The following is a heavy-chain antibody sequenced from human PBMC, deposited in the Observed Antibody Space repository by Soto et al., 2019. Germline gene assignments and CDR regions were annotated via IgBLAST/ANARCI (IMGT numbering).Heavy chain of an antibody. CDR1: GDSVSSKSAG. D-gene: IGHD6-19*01. J-gene: IGHJ4*02. CDR2: TYYRSKWYN. V-gene: IGHV6-1*01. CDR3: ARAGQWLFHY. Sequence: SQTLSLTCAISGDSVSSKSAGWNWIRQSPSRGLEWLGRTYYRSKWYNEYAISVKGRITINPDTSKNQFSLQLNSVTPEDTALYYCARAGQWLFHYWGQGTLVTSPQ.